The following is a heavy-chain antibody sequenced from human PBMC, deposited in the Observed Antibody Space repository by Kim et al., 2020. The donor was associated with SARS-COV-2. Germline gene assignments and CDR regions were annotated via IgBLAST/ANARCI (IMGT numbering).Heavy chain of an antibody. CDR1: GFSISNFW. V-gene: IGHV3-7*01. CDR3: ATSYGDYEDY. Sequence: GGSLRLSCAASGFSISNFWMSWVRQAPGKGLEWVASIKQDGSARHYVDSVMGRFIVSRVNAENSLYLQMNSLRVDDTAVYFCATSYGDYEDYWGQGTLVTVSS. J-gene: IGHJ4*02. D-gene: IGHD4-17*01. CDR2: IKQDGSAR.